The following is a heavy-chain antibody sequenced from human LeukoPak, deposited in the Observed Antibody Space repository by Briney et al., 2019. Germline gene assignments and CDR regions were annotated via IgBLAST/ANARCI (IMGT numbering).Heavy chain of an antibody. D-gene: IGHD6-6*01. V-gene: IGHV3-23*01. Sequence: PGGSLRLSCAASGFTFSSYALSWVRQAPGKGLEWVSAVVGSGSGTYYADSVRGRFTISRDNSKNTLYLQMNSLRADDTAVYYCAKDLARAGIAALESWGQGTLVTVSS. CDR1: GFTFSSYA. CDR2: VVGSGSGT. J-gene: IGHJ5*02. CDR3: AKDLARAGIAALES.